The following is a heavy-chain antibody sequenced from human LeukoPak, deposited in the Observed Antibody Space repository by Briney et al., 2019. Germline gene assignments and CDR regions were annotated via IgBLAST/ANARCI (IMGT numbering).Heavy chain of an antibody. CDR2: IIPIFGTT. J-gene: IGHJ4*02. D-gene: IGHD5-18*01. V-gene: IGHV1-69*05. CDR1: GGTFSSYA. CDR3: ARDRPRGYSYGFPDY. Sequence: SVKVSCKASGGTFSSYAISWVRQAPGQGLEWMGGIIPIFGTTNYAQKFQGRVTITTDESTSTAYMELSSLRSEDTAVYYCARDRPRGYSYGFPDYWGQGTLVTVSS.